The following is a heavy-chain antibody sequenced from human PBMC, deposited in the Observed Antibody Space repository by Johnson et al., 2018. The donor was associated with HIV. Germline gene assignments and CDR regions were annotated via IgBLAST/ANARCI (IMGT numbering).Heavy chain of an antibody. Sequence: EVQLVESGGGLVQPGRSLRLSCAASGFTFDDYAMHWVRQAPGKGLEWVSGISWNSGSIGYADSVKGRFTISRDNAKNSLYLQMNSLRAEDTAVYYCARVAYYDSSGYLGVYAFDIWGQGTMVTVSS. CDR1: GFTFDDYA. V-gene: IGHV3-9*01. CDR3: ARVAYYDSSGYLGVYAFDI. D-gene: IGHD3-22*01. J-gene: IGHJ3*02. CDR2: ISWNSGSI.